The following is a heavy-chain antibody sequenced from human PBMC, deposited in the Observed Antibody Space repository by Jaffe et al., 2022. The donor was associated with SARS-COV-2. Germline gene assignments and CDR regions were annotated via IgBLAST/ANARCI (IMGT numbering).Heavy chain of an antibody. Sequence: QVQLVESGGGVVQPGRSLRLSCAASGFIFSNYAMPWVRQAPGKGLEWVAVISYEGSSKYYADSVKGRFTISRDNSKNTLYLQMNSLRPEDTAVYYCARGGGAAVGMLHWFDPWGQGTLVTVSS. CDR3: ARGGGAAVGMLHWFDP. V-gene: IGHV3-30*04. J-gene: IGHJ5*02. CDR2: ISYEGSSK. D-gene: IGHD6-13*01. CDR1: GFIFSNYA.